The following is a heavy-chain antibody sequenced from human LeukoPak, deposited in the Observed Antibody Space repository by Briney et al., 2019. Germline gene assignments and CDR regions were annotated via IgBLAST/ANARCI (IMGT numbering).Heavy chain of an antibody. CDR2: IYSGGST. CDR1: GGSISSSNW. Sequence: ETLSLTCAVSGGSISSSNWWSWVRQAPGKGLEWVSVIYSGGSTYYADSVKGRFTISRDNSKNTLYLQMNSLRAEDTAVYYCARERRGFDYWGQGTLVTVSA. V-gene: IGHV3-66*01. CDR3: ARERRGFDY. J-gene: IGHJ4*02. D-gene: IGHD3-10*01.